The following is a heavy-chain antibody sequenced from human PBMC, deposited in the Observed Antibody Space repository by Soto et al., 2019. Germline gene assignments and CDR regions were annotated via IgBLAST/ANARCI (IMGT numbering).Heavy chain of an antibody. CDR1: EFTFSSYH. CDR2: ICSSSSTI. V-gene: IGHV3-48*04. Sequence: PGGSLRLSCAASEFTFSSYHMNWVRQAPGKGLVCVSYICSSSSTIHYADSVKGRFTISRDNSKNLLYLQMNSLRAEDTAVYYCARDPDTAMGSDAFDIWGQGTMVT. D-gene: IGHD5-18*01. CDR3: ARDPDTAMGSDAFDI. J-gene: IGHJ3*02.